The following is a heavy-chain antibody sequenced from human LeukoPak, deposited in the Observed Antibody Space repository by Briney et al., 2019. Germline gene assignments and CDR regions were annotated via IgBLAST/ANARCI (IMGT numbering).Heavy chain of an antibody. J-gene: IGHJ4*02. Sequence: GGSLRLSCAASGFAFSSYSMNWVRQAPGRGPEWISYISSGSRTIYYADSVEGRFTISRDNGKNSLYLLLNNLRADDTAVYFCVRESITGHRDFDYWGQGTLITVSS. V-gene: IGHV3-48*01. CDR2: ISSGSRTI. CDR1: GFAFSSYS. CDR3: VRESITGHRDFDY. D-gene: IGHD1-20*01.